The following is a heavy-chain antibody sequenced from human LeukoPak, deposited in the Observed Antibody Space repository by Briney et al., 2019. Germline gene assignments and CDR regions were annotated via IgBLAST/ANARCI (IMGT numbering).Heavy chain of an antibody. CDR1: GYTFTGYY. J-gene: IGHJ4*02. CDR2: INPNSGDT. CDR3: ARLAGGLYQFDY. V-gene: IGHV1-2*02. Sequence: ASVKVSCKASGYTFTGYYMHWVRQAPGQGLEWMGWINPNSGDTSSAQEFQGRVTMTRDTSISTAYMERSRLRSDDTAVYYCARLAGGLYQFDYWGQGALVTVSS. D-gene: IGHD2-2*01.